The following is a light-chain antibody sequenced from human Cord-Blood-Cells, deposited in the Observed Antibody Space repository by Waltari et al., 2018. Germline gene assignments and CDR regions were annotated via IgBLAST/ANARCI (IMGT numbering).Light chain of an antibody. Sequence: QSVLTQPPSVSAAPGQKVTISCSGSSSNIGNNYVSWYQQLPGTAPKLPIYENNKRPSGRPDRFSGSKSGTSATLGITGLQTGDEADYYCGTWDSSLSAGVFGGGTKLTVL. CDR2: ENN. CDR3: GTWDSSLSAGV. J-gene: IGLJ2*01. V-gene: IGLV1-51*02. CDR1: SSNIGNNY.